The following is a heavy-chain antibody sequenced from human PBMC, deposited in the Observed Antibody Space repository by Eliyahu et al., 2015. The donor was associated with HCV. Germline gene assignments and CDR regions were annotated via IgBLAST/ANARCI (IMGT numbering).Heavy chain of an antibody. CDR3: TKDIPHTGAKIFDS. D-gene: IGHD2-21*01. J-gene: IGHJ4*02. V-gene: IGHV3-15*01. CDR2: IKSKYSGGTA. CDR1: GLXFXXAW. Sequence: EVQLXESGGGLVNPGGSLRLSCEASGLXFXXAWXTWVRQAPGKGLEWVGLIKSKYSGGTADYAAPVKGRFTISRDDSKNTLYLQMNSLKTEDTAVYYCTKDIPHTGAKIFDSWGQGTLVTVSS.